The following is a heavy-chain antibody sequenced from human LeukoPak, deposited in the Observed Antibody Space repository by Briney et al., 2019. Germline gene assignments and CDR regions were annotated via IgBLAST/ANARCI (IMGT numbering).Heavy chain of an antibody. Sequence: ASVKVSCKASGYTFSNFGISWVRQAPGQGLGWMGWISGNNDNPNYGQKFQGRFTVTTDSSTSTAYMELRNLRSDDTAVYYCARDGTSTDGYWGQGTLVTVSS. CDR1: GYTFSNFG. V-gene: IGHV1-18*01. CDR2: ISGNNDNP. CDR3: ARDGTSTDGY. D-gene: IGHD2-2*01. J-gene: IGHJ4*02.